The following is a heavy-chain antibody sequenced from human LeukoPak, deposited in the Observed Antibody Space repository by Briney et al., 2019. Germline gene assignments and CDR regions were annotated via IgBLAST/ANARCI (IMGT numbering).Heavy chain of an antibody. V-gene: IGHV4-59*08. J-gene: IGHJ6*02. CDR1: GGSMSPYH. CDR3: ARHSRVTSWVMDV. Sequence: SETLSLTCTVSGGSMSPYHWGWIRQPPGKGLEWTGYIYYSGSTNYNPSLNSRVTISVDTSKNQFSLRLSSVTAADTAVYYCARHSRVTSWVMDVWGQGTTVTVSS. CDR2: IYYSGST. D-gene: IGHD4-11*01.